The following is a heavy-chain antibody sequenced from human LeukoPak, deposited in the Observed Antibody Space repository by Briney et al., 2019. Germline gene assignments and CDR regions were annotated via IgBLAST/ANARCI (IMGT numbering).Heavy chain of an antibody. Sequence: ASVKVSCKTSGYSFRLYAITWVRQAPGQGLEWIGWISTYNGDTMYAQKLQGRVTVTTDASTNTVYMELRSLRSDGTAVYYCARDPSNSSGYYQHFDYWGQGNLVTVSS. CDR3: ARDPSNSSGYYQHFDY. CDR1: GYSFRLYA. CDR2: ISTYNGDT. V-gene: IGHV1-18*01. J-gene: IGHJ4*02. D-gene: IGHD3-22*01.